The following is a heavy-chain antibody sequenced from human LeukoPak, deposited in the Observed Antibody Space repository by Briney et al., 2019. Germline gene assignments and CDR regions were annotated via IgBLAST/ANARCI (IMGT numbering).Heavy chain of an antibody. Sequence: GGSLRLSCVVSGFTVSNYMSWVRQAPGKGLEWVSVMYSAGFTYYADSVKGRFTISRDNSKNTLNLQMNSLRAEDAAVYYCANSRRSGYWYFDLWGRGTLVTVSS. CDR3: ANSRRSGYWYFDL. J-gene: IGHJ2*01. V-gene: IGHV3-53*01. D-gene: IGHD3-22*01. CDR1: GFTVSNY. CDR2: MYSAGFT.